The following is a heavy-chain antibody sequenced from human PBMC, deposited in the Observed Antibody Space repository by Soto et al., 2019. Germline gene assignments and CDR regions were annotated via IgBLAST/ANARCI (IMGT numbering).Heavy chain of an antibody. CDR3: ARLYTSSSAAED. CDR1: GYIFDNYW. V-gene: IGHV5-10-1*01. J-gene: IGHJ4*02. CDR2: INPINAHV. Sequence: PGESLKISCSGSGYIFDNYWISWVRQTPGQGLEYMGMINPINAHVDYSPSFQGHVTVSADKAVNTVYLEWRGLKASDTAIYYCARLYTSSSAAEDWGQGTQVTVSS. D-gene: IGHD6-6*01.